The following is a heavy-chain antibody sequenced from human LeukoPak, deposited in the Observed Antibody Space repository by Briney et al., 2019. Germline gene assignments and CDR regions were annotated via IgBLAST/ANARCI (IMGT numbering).Heavy chain of an antibody. D-gene: IGHD2-2*01. Sequence: GGSLKLSCAASGSTFSGSAKHWVRQASGKGLEWVGRIRSKANSYATAYAASVKGTFTIFRDDSKNTAYLQMNSLKTEDTAVYYCTRPGLGYCSSTSCPGWVDVWGKGTTVTVSS. J-gene: IGHJ6*04. CDR2: IRSKANSYAT. CDR3: TRPGLGYCSSTSCPGWVDV. V-gene: IGHV3-73*01. CDR1: GSTFSGSA.